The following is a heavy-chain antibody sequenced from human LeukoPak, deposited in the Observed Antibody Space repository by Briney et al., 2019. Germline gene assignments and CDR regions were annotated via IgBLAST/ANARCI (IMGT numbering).Heavy chain of an antibody. CDR2: INPSGGST. CDR3: AVDYYYDSSGYPPGMDV. CDR1: GYNFISYY. V-gene: IGHV1-46*01. D-gene: IGHD3-22*01. Sequence: ASVKVSCKASGYNFISYYMHWVRQAPGQGLEWMGIINPSGGSTSDAQKFQDRVTMTRDTSTRTGYMALSSLKSDDTAVYYCAVDYYYDSSGYPPGMDVWGQGTTVTVSS. J-gene: IGHJ6*02.